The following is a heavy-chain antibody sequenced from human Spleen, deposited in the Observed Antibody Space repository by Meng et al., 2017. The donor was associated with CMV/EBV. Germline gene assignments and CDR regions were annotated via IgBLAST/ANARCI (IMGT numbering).Heavy chain of an antibody. CDR1: VYTFTSYG. CDR2: ISAYNGNT. CDR3: ARDQKTWIQLWNYYYYGMDV. D-gene: IGHD5-18*01. Sequence: ASVKVSCMASVYTFTSYGISWVRQAPGQGLEWMGWISAYNGNTNYAQKLQGRVTMTTDTSTSTAYMELRSLRSDDTAVYYCARDQKTWIQLWNYYYYGMDVWGQGTTVTVSS. V-gene: IGHV1-18*01. J-gene: IGHJ6*02.